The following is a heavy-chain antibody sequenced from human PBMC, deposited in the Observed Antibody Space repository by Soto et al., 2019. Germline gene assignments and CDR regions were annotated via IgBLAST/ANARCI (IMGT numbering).Heavy chain of an antibody. Sequence: QVQLVQSGAEVKKPGSSVKVSCKASGGTFSSYAISWVRQAPGQGLEWMGGIIPIFGTANYAQKFQGRVTIPADKSTSTAYMELSSLRSEDTAVYYCAREAPLGYSGSNDYWGQGPLVTVSS. D-gene: IGHD1-26*01. CDR1: GGTFSSYA. CDR2: IIPIFGTA. J-gene: IGHJ4*02. V-gene: IGHV1-69*06. CDR3: AREAPLGYSGSNDY.